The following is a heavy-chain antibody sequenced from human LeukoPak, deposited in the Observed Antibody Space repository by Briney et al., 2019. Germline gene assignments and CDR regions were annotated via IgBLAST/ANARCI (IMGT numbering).Heavy chain of an antibody. CDR2: IRSKANSYAT. D-gene: IGHD2-15*01. Sequence: GGSLRLSCAASGFTFSGSAMHWVRQASGKGLEWVGRIRSKANSYATAYAASVKGRFTISRDDSKNTAYLQMNSLKTEGTAVYYCTSRPGVAANYYFDYWGQGTLVTVSS. J-gene: IGHJ4*02. CDR1: GFTFSGSA. CDR3: TSRPGVAANYYFDY. V-gene: IGHV3-73*01.